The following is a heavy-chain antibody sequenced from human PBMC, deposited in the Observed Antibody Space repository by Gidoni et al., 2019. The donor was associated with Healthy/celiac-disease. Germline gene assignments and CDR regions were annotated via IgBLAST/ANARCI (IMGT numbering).Heavy chain of an antibody. V-gene: IGHV4-39*01. CDR3: ARRSVGAIFGY. CDR1: GGSISSSSYY. CDR2: IYYSGST. J-gene: IGHJ4*02. D-gene: IGHD1-26*01. Sequence: QLQLQASGPGLVKPSETLSLTCTVSGGSISSSSYYWGWIRQPPGKGLEWIGSIYYSGSTYYNPSLKSRVTISVDTSKNQFSLKLSSVTAADTAVYYCARRSVGAIFGYWGQGTLVTVSS.